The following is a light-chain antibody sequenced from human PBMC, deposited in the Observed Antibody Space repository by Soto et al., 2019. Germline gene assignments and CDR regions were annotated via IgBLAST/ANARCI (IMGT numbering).Light chain of an antibody. J-gene: IGLJ1*01. Sequence: QSVLTQPPSASGTPGQRVTISCSGSSSNIGSNIVNWYQQLPGTAPKLLIYSNNQRPSEVPVRFSGSKSGSSASLAISGLQSEDEAEYYCAAWDDSLNGQVFGTGTKLTVL. CDR2: SNN. CDR1: SSNIGSNI. CDR3: AAWDDSLNGQV. V-gene: IGLV1-44*01.